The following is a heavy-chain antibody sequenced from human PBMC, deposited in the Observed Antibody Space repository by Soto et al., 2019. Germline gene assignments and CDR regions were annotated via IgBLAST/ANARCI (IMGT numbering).Heavy chain of an antibody. CDR3: ARGSIAAAGDWFDP. J-gene: IGHJ5*02. V-gene: IGHV4-4*07. Sequence: LSLTCTVSGGSISSYYWSWIRQPAGKGLEWIGRIYTSGSTNYNPSLKSRVTMSVDTSKNQFSLKLSSVTAADTAVYYCARGSIAAAGDWFDPWGQGTLVTVS. CDR1: GGSISSYY. D-gene: IGHD6-13*01. CDR2: IYTSGST.